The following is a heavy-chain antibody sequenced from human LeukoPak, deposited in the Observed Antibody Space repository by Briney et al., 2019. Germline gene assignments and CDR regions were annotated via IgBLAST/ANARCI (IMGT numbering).Heavy chain of an antibody. J-gene: IGHJ4*02. Sequence: PGRSLRLSCAASGFTFDDYAMHWVRRAPGKGLEWVSGISWNSGSIGYADSVKGRFTISRDNAKNSLYLQMNSLRAEDMALYYCAKGGEYSSSPFDYWGQGTLVTVSS. CDR3: AKGGEYSSSPFDY. D-gene: IGHD6-6*01. CDR1: GFTFDDYA. CDR2: ISWNSGSI. V-gene: IGHV3-9*03.